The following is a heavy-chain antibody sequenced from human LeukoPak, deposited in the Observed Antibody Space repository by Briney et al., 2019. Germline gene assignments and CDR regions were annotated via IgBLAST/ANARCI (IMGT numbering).Heavy chain of an antibody. CDR1: GGSINNHY. Sequence: SETLSLTCTVSGGSINNHYWSWIRQPAGRGLEWIGRFYTSGSTNYNPSLKSRVTISVDKSKNQFSLKLSSVTAADTAMYYCARVDSANYYTDGYMDVWGKGTTVTVSS. J-gene: IGHJ6*03. CDR3: ARVDSANYYTDGYMDV. D-gene: IGHD3-3*01. V-gene: IGHV4-4*07. CDR2: FYTSGST.